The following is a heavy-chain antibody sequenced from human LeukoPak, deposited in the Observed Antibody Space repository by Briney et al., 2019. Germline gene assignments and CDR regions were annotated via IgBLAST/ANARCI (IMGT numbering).Heavy chain of an antibody. CDR1: GGSISSSSYY. V-gene: IGHV4-39*07. CDR3: ARAPRIAVAGTEDWFDP. Sequence: SETLSLTCTVSGGSISSSSYYWGWIRQPPGKGLEWIGSIYYSGSTYYNPSLKSRVTISVDTSKNQFFLKLSSVTAADTAVYYCARAPRIAVAGTEDWFDPWGQGTLVTVSS. J-gene: IGHJ5*02. D-gene: IGHD6-19*01. CDR2: IYYSGST.